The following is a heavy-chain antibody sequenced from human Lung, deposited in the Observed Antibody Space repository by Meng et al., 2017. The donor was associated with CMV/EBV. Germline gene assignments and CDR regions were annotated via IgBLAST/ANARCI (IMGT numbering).Heavy chain of an antibody. CDR2: IRYDGSNK. D-gene: IGHD4-17*01. CDR3: AKDGGGPTVTERASDY. V-gene: IGHV3-30*02. CDR1: GFTFSTYG. Sequence: GESLKISCAASGFTFSTYGMYWVRQAPGKGLEWVSFIRYDGSNKYYADSVKGRFTISRDNSKNTLYLQMNSLRAEDTAVYYCAKDGGGPTVTERASDYWGQGXLVTVSS. J-gene: IGHJ4*02.